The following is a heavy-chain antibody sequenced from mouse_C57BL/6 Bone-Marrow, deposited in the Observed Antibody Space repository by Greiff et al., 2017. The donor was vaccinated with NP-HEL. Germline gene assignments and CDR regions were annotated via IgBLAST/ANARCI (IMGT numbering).Heavy chain of an antibody. V-gene: IGHV2-2*01. J-gene: IGHJ4*01. D-gene: IGHD2-3*01. CDR3: ARNRNDGYPLAMDY. CDR1: GFSLTSYG. CDR2: IWSGGST. Sequence: VQVVESGPGLVQPSQSLSITCTVSGFSLTSYGVHWVRQSPGKGLEWLGVIWSGGSTDYNAAFISRLSISKDNSKSQVFFKMNSLQADDTAIYYCARNRNDGYPLAMDYWGQGTSVTVSS.